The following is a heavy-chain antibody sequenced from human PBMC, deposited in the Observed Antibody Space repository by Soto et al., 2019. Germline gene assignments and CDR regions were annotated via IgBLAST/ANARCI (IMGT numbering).Heavy chain of an antibody. CDR3: ARESFSASPNFFDY. J-gene: IGHJ4*02. V-gene: IGHV3-48*03. D-gene: IGHD3-3*02. Sequence: GGSMRLSCAASGFAFSNYEMNWVRQAQGKGLEWVSYISLSGSTIYYADSVKGRFTISRDDAKNSLYLQMDSLRADDTAVYYCARESFSASPNFFDYWGQGTLVTVSS. CDR1: GFAFSNYE. CDR2: ISLSGSTI.